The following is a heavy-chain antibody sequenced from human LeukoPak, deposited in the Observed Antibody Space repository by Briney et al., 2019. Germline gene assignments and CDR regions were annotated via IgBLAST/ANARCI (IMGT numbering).Heavy chain of an antibody. V-gene: IGHV1-2*02. CDR2: INPNSRGT. Sequence: ASVKVSCKASGYTFTDYYMHWVRRAPGQGLEWMGWINPNSRGTSTARKFQGRVTMTRDTSMREAYMELNRLTSDDTAIYYCARGREATKVWGSLEVFDFWGQGAMVTVSS. CDR3: ARGREATKVWGSLEVFDF. CDR1: GYTFTDYY. D-gene: IGHD3-16*01. J-gene: IGHJ3*01.